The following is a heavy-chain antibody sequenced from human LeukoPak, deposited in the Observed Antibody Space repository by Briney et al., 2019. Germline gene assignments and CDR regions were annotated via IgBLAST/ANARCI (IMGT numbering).Heavy chain of an antibody. J-gene: IGHJ4*02. CDR3: ARHIGYSAWNPDY. D-gene: IGHD5-12*01. V-gene: IGHV5-51*01. CDR2: IYPYDSDT. Sequence: PGESLKISCKASGYSFTSYWIGWVRQMLGKGLEWMGIIYPYDSDTRYSPSFQGQVTISADKSISTAYLQWSNLKASDTAMYYCARHIGYSAWNPDYWGQGTLVTVSS. CDR1: GYSFTSYW.